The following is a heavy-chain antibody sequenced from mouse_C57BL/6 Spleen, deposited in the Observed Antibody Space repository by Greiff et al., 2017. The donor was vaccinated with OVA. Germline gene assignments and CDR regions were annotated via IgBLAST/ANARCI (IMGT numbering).Heavy chain of an antibody. CDR3: ARSGDGYYRFGD. V-gene: IGHV1-64*01. Sequence: VQLQQPGAELVKPGASVKLSCKASGYTFTSYWMHWVKQRPGQGLEWLGMINPNSGSTNYNEKFKRKATLTVDKSSSTAYMQLSSLTSEDSAVYYCARSGDGYYRFGDWGKGTLVTVSA. CDR1: GYTFTSYW. D-gene: IGHD2-3*01. CDR2: INPNSGST. J-gene: IGHJ3*01.